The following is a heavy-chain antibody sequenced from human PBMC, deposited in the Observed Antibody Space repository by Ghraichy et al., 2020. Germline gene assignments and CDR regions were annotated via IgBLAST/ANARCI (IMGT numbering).Heavy chain of an antibody. Sequence: SCTVSGGSISSSSYYWGWIRQPPGNGLEWIGSIYYSRSTYYNPSLKSRVTISVDTSKNQFSLKLSSVTAADTAVYYCETSTMIVGDWGQGTLVTVSS. CDR2: IYYSRST. CDR3: ETSTMIVGD. J-gene: IGHJ4*02. CDR1: GGSISSSSYY. D-gene: IGHD3-22*01. V-gene: IGHV4-39*01.